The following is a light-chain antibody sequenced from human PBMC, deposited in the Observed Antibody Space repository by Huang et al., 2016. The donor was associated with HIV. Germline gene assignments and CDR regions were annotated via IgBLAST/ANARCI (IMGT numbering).Light chain of an antibody. CDR1: QSLLYSNGYNY. J-gene: IGKJ4*01. CDR3: MQALKTPIT. CDR2: LGS. V-gene: IGKV2-28*01. Sequence: DIVMTQSPLSLPVIPGEPASISCRSTQSLLYSNGYNYVDWYLQKPGQSPQLLIDLGSDRAPGGPDRFSGSGSGTDFTLKISRVEAEDAGVYYCMQALKTPITFGGGTKVEIK.